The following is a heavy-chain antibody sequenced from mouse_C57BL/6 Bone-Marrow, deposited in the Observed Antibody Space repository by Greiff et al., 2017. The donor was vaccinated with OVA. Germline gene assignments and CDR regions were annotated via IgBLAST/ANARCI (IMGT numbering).Heavy chain of an antibody. CDR3: ASLYGNYGARDD. Sequence: QVQLQQSGAELARPGASVKLSCKASGYTFTSYGISWVKQRTGQGLEWIGEIYPRSGNTYYTEKFKGKATLTADKSTSTEKMELRSLTTEDAEDDIGASLYGNYGARDDWGKGTSVTVSS. V-gene: IGHV1-81*01. D-gene: IGHD2-1*01. J-gene: IGHJ4*01. CDR1: GYTFTSYG. CDR2: IYPRSGNT.